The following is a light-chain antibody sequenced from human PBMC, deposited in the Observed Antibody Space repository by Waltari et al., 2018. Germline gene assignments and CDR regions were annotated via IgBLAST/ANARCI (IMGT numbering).Light chain of an antibody. J-gene: IGKJ4*01. CDR1: QSVSRY. V-gene: IGKV3-11*01. CDR2: GAS. CDR3: YQQSSGYT. Sequence: VILTQSPATLSLSPGERATLSCRASQSVSRYLAWYQQKPGQAPRLLIYGASSRATGIPDRFSVSGSGTDFTLTISSLEPEDVGVYHCYQQSSGYTFGGGTKVEIK.